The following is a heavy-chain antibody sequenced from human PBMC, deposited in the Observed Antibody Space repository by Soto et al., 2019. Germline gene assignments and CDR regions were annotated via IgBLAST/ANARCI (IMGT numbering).Heavy chain of an antibody. CDR1: GFTVGSNY. CDR2: IYSGGST. V-gene: IGHV3-66*01. D-gene: IGHD3-3*01. Sequence: GGSLRLSCAASGFTVGSNYMSWVRQAPGKGLEWVSVIYSGGSTYYADSVKGRFTISRDNSKNTLYLQMNSLRAEDTAVYYCARADVLRFLEWPPMAAEYYFDYWGQGTLVTVSS. CDR3: ARADVLRFLEWPPMAAEYYFDY. J-gene: IGHJ4*02.